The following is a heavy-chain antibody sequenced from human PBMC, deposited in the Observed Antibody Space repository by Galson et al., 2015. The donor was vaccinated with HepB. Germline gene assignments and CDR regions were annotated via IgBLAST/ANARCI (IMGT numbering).Heavy chain of an antibody. CDR3: ARVGGVRYLAWLPRGNWFDP. D-gene: IGHD3-3*01. CDR1: GGSFSGYY. V-gene: IGHV4-34*01. CDR2: INHSGST. Sequence: TLSLTCAVYGGSFSGYYWSWIRQPPGKGLEWIGEINHSGSTNYNPSLKSRVTISVDTSKNQFSRKLSSVTAADTAVYYCARVGGVRYLAWLPRGNWFDPRGQGTLVTVSS. J-gene: IGHJ5*02.